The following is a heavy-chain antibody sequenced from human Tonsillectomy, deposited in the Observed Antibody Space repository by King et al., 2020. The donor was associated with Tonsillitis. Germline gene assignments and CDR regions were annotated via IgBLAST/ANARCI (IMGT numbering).Heavy chain of an antibody. J-gene: IGHJ4*02. Sequence: QLGQSGAEVKKPGESLRVSCKGSGYSFTSSWISWVRQMPGKGLEGRGRIDPTDSYSNSTPSFQGHVTTSADTSIGTAYLQWSSLKASATAMYYCARHPRQLLAGYYLDWGQGTLVTVSS. CDR3: ARHPRQLLAGYYLD. V-gene: IGHV5-10-1*03. D-gene: IGHD3-9*01. CDR1: GYSFTSSW. CDR2: IDPTDSYS.